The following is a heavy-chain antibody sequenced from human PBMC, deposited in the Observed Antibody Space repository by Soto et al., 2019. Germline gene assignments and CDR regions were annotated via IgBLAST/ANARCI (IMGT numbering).Heavy chain of an antibody. Sequence: QVQLVQSGAEVKKPGSSVKVSCKASGGTFSRNAINWVRQAPGQGLEWMGGIIPLFGTTNYAQNFQGRVTMSADESTNTAYMELSRLRSEDTAVYYCARDGAVTVTKSYFDYWGQGTLVSVAS. CDR3: ARDGAVTVTKSYFDY. V-gene: IGHV1-69*12. CDR1: GGTFSRNA. J-gene: IGHJ4*02. CDR2: IIPLFGTT. D-gene: IGHD4-17*01.